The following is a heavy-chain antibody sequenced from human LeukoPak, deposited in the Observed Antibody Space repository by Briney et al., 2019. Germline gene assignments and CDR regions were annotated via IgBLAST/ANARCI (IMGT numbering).Heavy chain of an antibody. V-gene: IGHV3-11*01. CDR3: ARPPLRGYSYGGLEV. CDR2: ISSSGSTR. Sequence: GGSLRLSCAASGFTFSDYYMSWIRQAPGKGRGCVSYISSSGSTRYYADSVKGRFTISRDNANNSLYLQMNRLRPEDTAVYYCARPPLRGYSYGGLEVWGQGTLVTVSS. J-gene: IGHJ4*02. D-gene: IGHD5-18*01. CDR1: GFTFSDYY.